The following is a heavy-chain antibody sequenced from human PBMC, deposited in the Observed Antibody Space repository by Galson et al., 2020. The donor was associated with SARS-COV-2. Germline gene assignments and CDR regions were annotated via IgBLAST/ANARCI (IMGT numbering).Heavy chain of an antibody. CDR2: IYYSGST. V-gene: IGHV4-39*07. CDR1: GGSISSSSYY. J-gene: IGHJ4*02. D-gene: IGHD5-18*01. CDR3: ARDRRAQLDY. Sequence: SETLSLTCTVSGGSISSSSYYWGWIRQPPGKGLEWIGSIYYSGSTYYNPSLKSRVTISVDTSKNQFSLKLSSVTAADTAVYYCARDRRAQLDYWGQGTLVTVSS.